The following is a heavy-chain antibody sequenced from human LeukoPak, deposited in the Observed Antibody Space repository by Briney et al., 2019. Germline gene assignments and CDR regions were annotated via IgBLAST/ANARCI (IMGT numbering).Heavy chain of an antibody. CDR3: AKDHQGSGSGWYGGYFDY. CDR2: TSYDGSNK. D-gene: IGHD6-19*01. Sequence: PGGSLRLSCAASGFTFSSYGMHWVRQAPGKGLEWVAVTSYDGSNKYYADSVKGRFTISRDNSKNTLYLQMNSLRAEDTAVYYCAKDHQGSGSGWYGGYFDYWDQGALVTVSS. V-gene: IGHV3-30*18. CDR1: GFTFSSYG. J-gene: IGHJ4*02.